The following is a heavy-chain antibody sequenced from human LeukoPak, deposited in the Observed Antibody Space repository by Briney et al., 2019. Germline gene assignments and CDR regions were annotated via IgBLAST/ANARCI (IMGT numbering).Heavy chain of an antibody. J-gene: IGHJ3*02. D-gene: IGHD2-2*01. V-gene: IGHV4-34*01. CDR3: ARVHCSSTSCYGDDAFDI. Sequence: PSETLSLTCAVYGGSFSGYYWSWIRQPPGKGLEWIGEINHSGSTNYNPSLKSRVTISVDTSKNQFSLKLSSVTAADTAVYYCARVHCSSTSCYGDDAFDIWGQGTMVTVSS. CDR1: GGSFSGYY. CDR2: INHSGST.